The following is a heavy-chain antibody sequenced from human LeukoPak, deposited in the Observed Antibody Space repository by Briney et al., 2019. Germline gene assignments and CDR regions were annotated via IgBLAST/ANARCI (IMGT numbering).Heavy chain of an antibody. V-gene: IGHV3-21*01. D-gene: IGHD3-9*01. CDR3: ARVYFGILTERNYDYYSMDV. J-gene: IGHJ6*02. Sequence: KPGGPLRLSCRASGITFSSYSMNGVRRAPGKALEWVSSFSSSSRYIYYADSVKGRFTNSRDNSKNSLYLQMNSLRGEDTTVYYCARVYFGILTERNYDYYSMDVWGQGTTVTVSS. CDR1: GITFSSYS. CDR2: FSSSSRYI.